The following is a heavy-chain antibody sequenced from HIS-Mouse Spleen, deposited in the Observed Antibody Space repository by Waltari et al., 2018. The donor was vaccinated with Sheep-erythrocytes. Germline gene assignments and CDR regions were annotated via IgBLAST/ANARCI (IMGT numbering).Heavy chain of an antibody. CDR2: IYYSGST. V-gene: IGHV4-39*07. D-gene: IGHD3-3*01. CDR1: GGSISSSSYY. Sequence: QLQLQESGPGLVKPSETLSLTCTVSGGSISSSSYYWGWIRQPPGKGRGWIGSIYYSGSTYYNPSLKSRVTISVDTSKNQFSLKLSSVTAADTAVYYCARVPPGYYDFWSGPTGPRWFDPWGQGTLVTVSS. J-gene: IGHJ5*02. CDR3: ARVPPGYYDFWSGPTGPRWFDP.